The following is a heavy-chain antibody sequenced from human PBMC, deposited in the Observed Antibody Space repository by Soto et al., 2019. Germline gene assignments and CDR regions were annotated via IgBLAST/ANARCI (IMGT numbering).Heavy chain of an antibody. CDR1: GFTFSSYG. J-gene: IGHJ3*02. Sequence: GGSLRLSCAASGFTFSSYGMHWVRQAPGKGLEWVAVIWYDGSNKYYADSVKGRFTISRDNSKNTLYLQMNSLRAEDTAVYYCASGQQVVWDAFDIWGQGTMVTVSS. V-gene: IGHV3-33*01. CDR2: IWYDGSNK. D-gene: IGHD6-13*01. CDR3: ASGQQVVWDAFDI.